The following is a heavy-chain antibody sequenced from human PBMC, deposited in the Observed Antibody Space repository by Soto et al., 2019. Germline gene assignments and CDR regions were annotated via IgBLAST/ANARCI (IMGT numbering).Heavy chain of an antibody. J-gene: IGHJ4*02. Sequence: QVQLQESGPGLVKPSETLSLTCTVSGGSVSSGSYYWSWIRQPPGKGLEWIGYIYYSGSTNYNPPLKSRVTISVDTSKNQFSLKLSSVTAADTAVYYCARFLPADSPYYDSSGYVDIFDYWGQGTLVTVSS. V-gene: IGHV4-61*01. CDR1: GGSVSSGSYY. D-gene: IGHD3-22*01. CDR3: ARFLPADSPYYDSSGYVDIFDY. CDR2: IYYSGST.